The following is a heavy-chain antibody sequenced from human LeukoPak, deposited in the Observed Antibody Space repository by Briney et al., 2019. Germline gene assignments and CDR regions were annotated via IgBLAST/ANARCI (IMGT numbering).Heavy chain of an antibody. Sequence: GGSLRLSCTVSGFPFDNYAMAWVRQPPGQGLSRLSTLSGSGENSYYADSVKGRFTISRDNSKNTLYLQMNSLRAEDTAVYYCAKSNVWWLRAVQGGTFDYWGQGTLVTVSS. D-gene: IGHD5-12*01. CDR2: LSGSGENS. V-gene: IGHV3-23*01. CDR1: GFPFDNYA. J-gene: IGHJ4*02. CDR3: AKSNVWWLRAVQGGTFDY.